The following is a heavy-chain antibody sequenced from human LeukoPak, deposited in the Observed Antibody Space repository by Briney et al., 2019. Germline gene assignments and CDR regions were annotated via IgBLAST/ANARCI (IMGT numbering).Heavy chain of an antibody. CDR2: ISGSTTDI. V-gene: IGHV3-21*01. CDR3: AKDDYYDSSGDPNWFDP. D-gene: IGHD3-22*01. J-gene: IGHJ5*02. Sequence: GGSLRLSCAASGFTFTAYTINWVRQAPGKGLEWVSYISGSTTDIYYADSVKGRFTISRDNSKNTLYLQMNSLRAEDTAVYFCAKDDYYDSSGDPNWFDPWGQGTLVTVSS. CDR1: GFTFTAYT.